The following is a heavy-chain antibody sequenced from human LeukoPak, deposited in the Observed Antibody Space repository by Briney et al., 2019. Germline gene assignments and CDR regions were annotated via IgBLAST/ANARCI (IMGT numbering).Heavy chain of an antibody. Sequence: GGSLRLSCAASGFTFSSYAMTWVRQAPGKGLEWVAVITGGGDRTYYADSLKGRFTISRDNSKSTLYLQMNSLRAEDTAVYYCARDWGYYYYYGMDVWGQGTTVTVSS. CDR3: ARDWGYYYYYGMDV. D-gene: IGHD3-16*01. V-gene: IGHV3-23*01. CDR2: ITGGGDRT. J-gene: IGHJ6*02. CDR1: GFTFSSYA.